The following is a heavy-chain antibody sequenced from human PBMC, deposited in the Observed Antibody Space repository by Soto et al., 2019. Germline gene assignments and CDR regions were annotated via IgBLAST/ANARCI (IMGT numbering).Heavy chain of an antibody. CDR3: AKTRGAMIYAISVYGMDV. CDR2: ISGSADST. J-gene: IGHJ6*02. CDR1: GFSFSSFA. D-gene: IGHD2-8*01. Sequence: EVQLLESGGGFIHPGGSLRLSCAASGFSFSSFAMNWVRQAPGKGLEWVSIISGSADSTFYADSVKGLFTIFRDNSKSTLYLQINSLRAEDTAVYYCAKTRGAMIYAISVYGMDVWGQGTTVTVSS. V-gene: IGHV3-23*01.